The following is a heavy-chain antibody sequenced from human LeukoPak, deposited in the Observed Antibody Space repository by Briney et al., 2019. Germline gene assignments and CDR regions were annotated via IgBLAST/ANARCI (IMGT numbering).Heavy chain of an antibody. J-gene: IGHJ4*02. CDR2: ISGSGGST. CDR3: AKVLTVTGLFNVDY. D-gene: IGHD4-17*01. V-gene: IGHV3-23*01. CDR1: GFTFSSYA. Sequence: PTGGSLRLSCAASGFTFSSYAMSWVRQAPGKGLEWVSAISGSGGSTYYADSVKGRFTISRDNSKNTLYLQMNSLRAEDTAVYYCAKVLTVTGLFNVDYWGQGTLVTVSS.